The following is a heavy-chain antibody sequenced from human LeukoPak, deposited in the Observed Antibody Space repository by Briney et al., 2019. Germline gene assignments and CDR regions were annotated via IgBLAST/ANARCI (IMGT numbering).Heavy chain of an antibody. CDR2: MNPNSGNT. Sequence: GASVKVSCKASGYTFTSYAMNWVRQATGQGLEWMGWMNPNSGNTGYAQKFQGRVTMTRNTSISTAYMELSSLRSEDTAVYYCARVISPIAAAGTWDYWGQGTLVTVSS. V-gene: IGHV1-8*02. CDR3: ARVISPIAAAGTWDY. CDR1: GYTFTSYA. D-gene: IGHD6-13*01. J-gene: IGHJ4*02.